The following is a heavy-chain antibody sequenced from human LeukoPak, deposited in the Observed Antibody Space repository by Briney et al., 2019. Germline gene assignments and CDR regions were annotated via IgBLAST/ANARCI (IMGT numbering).Heavy chain of an antibody. V-gene: IGHV3-30-3*01. J-gene: IGHJ6*02. CDR1: GFTFSSYA. D-gene: IGHD6-13*01. CDR3: ARVMGIAARKNYYYYGMDV. CDR2: ISYDGSNK. Sequence: AGGSLRLSCAASGFTFSSYAMHWVRQAPGKGLEWVAVISYDGSNKYYADSVKGRFTISRDNSKNTLYLQMNSLRAEDTAVYYCARVMGIAARKNYYYYGMDVWGQGTTVTVSS.